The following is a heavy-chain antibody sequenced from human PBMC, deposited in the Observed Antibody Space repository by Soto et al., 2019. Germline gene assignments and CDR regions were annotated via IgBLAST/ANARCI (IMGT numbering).Heavy chain of an antibody. V-gene: IGHV1-18*01. CDR1: GYTFTSYG. J-gene: IGHJ4*02. Sequence: GASVKVSCKASGYTFTSYGISWMRQAPGQGLEWMGWISAYNGNTNYAQKLQGRVTMTTDTSTSTACMELGSLRSGDTAVYYCAGDPPPPDYWGQGTLVTVSS. CDR2: ISAYNGNT. CDR3: AGDPPPPDY.